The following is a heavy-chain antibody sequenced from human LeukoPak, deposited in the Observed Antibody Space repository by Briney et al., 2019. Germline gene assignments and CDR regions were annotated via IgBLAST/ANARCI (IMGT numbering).Heavy chain of an antibody. D-gene: IGHD3-10*01. CDR1: DGSISSYY. CDR2: IFYSGST. Sequence: SSETLSLTCTVSDGSISSYYWNWIRQSPGKGLEWIGNIFYSGSTNYNPSLKSRVTISVDTSKNQFSLKLSSVTAADTAVYYCARGGYYGSGNDFRFDPWGQGTLVTVSS. V-gene: IGHV4-59*01. CDR3: ARGGYYGSGNDFRFDP. J-gene: IGHJ5*02.